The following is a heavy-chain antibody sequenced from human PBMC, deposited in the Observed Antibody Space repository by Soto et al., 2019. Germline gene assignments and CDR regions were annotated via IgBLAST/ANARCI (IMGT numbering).Heavy chain of an antibody. J-gene: IGHJ3*02. Sequence: GGSLRLSCAASGFTFDDYAMHWVRQAPGKGLEWVSGISWNSGSIGYADSVKGRFTISRDNAKNSLYLQMNSLRAEDTALYYCAKDIDADIVVVVAGDDAFDIWGQGTMVTVSS. D-gene: IGHD2-15*01. CDR2: ISWNSGSI. CDR1: GFTFDDYA. CDR3: AKDIDADIVVVVAGDDAFDI. V-gene: IGHV3-9*01.